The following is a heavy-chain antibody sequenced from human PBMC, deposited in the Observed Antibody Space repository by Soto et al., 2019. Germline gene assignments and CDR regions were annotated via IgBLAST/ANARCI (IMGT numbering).Heavy chain of an antibody. V-gene: IGHV3-23*01. CDR2: ISGSGGST. CDR3: VKGPLGRRYDLDY. D-gene: IGHD5-12*01. Sequence: PGGSLRLSCAASGFTFSNYAMNWVRQAPGKGLDWVSAISGSGGSTYYADSVKGRFTISRDNSKNTLYLQMSSLRAEDTAVYYCVKGPLGRRYDLDYWGPGTLVTLSS. CDR1: GFTFSNYA. J-gene: IGHJ4*02.